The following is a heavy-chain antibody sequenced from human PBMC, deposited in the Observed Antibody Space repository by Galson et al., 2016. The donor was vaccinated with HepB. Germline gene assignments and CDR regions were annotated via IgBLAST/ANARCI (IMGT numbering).Heavy chain of an antibody. CDR3: ASRFSRGWPELFEY. CDR1: GGSVSSGNYF. CDR2: IFYSGST. Sequence: SETLSLTCTVSGGSVSSGNYFWSWIRQPPGKGLEWIGYIFYSGSTNYNPSLKSRVTISLDTSKNQFSLKLSSVTAADTAVYYCASRFSRGWPELFEYWGQGTLVTVSS. J-gene: IGHJ4*02. D-gene: IGHD6-19*01. V-gene: IGHV4-61*01.